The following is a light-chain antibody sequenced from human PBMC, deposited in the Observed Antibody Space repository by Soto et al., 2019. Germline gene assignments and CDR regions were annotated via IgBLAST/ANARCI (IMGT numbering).Light chain of an antibody. CDR2: DVS. Sequence: QSVLTQPASVSGSPGQSITISCTGTSSDVGGYNYVSWYQQHQGKAPKLMIYDVSNRPSGVSNRFSGSKSGNTASLTISGLQAEDEADYYCSSYTSSSTYVFGTGTKVNVL. CDR1: SSDVGGYNY. CDR3: SSYTSSSTYV. V-gene: IGLV2-14*01. J-gene: IGLJ1*01.